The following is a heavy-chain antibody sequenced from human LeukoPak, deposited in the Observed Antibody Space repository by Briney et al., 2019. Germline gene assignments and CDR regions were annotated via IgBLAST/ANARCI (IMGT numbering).Heavy chain of an antibody. CDR2: ISYDGSNK. CDR1: GFTFSSYA. CDR3: ARGSSGYSSPFDY. J-gene: IGHJ4*02. Sequence: PGRSLRLSCAASGFTFSSYAMHWVRQAPGKGLEWVAVISYDGSNKYYADSVKGRFTISRDNSKNTLYLQMNSLRAEDTAVYYCARGSSGYSSPFDYWGQGTLVTVSP. V-gene: IGHV3-30*04. D-gene: IGHD3-22*01.